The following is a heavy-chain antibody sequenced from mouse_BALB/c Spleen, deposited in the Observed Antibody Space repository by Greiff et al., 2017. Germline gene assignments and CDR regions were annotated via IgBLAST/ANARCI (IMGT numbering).Heavy chain of an antibody. CDR2: IDPSDSET. J-gene: IGHJ4*01. CDR3: APFYYDDEGNAMDC. CDR1: GYSFTSYW. Sequence: QVQLQQSGPQLVRPGASVMISCKASGYSFTSYWMHWVKQRPGQGLEWIGMIDPSDSETRLNQKFKDKATLTVDKSSSTAYMQLSSPTSEDSAVYYCAPFYYDDEGNAMDCWGQGTSVTGSS. V-gene: IGHV1-74*01. D-gene: IGHD2-4*01.